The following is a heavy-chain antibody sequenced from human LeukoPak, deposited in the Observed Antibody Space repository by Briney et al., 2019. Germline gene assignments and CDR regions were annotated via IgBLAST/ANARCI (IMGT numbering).Heavy chain of an antibody. D-gene: IGHD3-3*01. CDR1: GGSISSYY. V-gene: IGHV4-59*01. CDR2: IYYSGST. J-gene: IGHJ3*02. Sequence: SETVSLTCTVSGGSISSYYWSWIRQPPGKGLEWIGYIYYSGSTNYNPSLKSRATISVDTSKNQFSLKLSSVTAADTAVYYCARASFFLSSVDIWGQGTMVTVSS. CDR3: ARASFFLSSVDI.